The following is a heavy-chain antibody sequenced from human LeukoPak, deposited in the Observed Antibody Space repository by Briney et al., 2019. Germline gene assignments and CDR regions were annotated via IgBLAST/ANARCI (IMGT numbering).Heavy chain of an antibody. CDR1: GGSISSYY. CDR3: ARDNYDILTGYLNMDV. CDR2: IYTSGST. Sequence: PSETLSLTCTVSGGSISSYYWSWIQQPAGKGLEWIGRIYTSGSTNYNPSLKSRVTMSVDTSKNQFSLKLSSVTAADTAVYYCARDNYDILTGYLNMDVWGKGTTVTVSS. D-gene: IGHD3-9*01. V-gene: IGHV4-4*07. J-gene: IGHJ6*03.